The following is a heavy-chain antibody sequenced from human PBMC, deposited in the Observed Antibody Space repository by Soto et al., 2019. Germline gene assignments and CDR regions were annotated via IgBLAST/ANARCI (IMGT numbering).Heavy chain of an antibody. Sequence: ASVKVSCKASGDTFTNYAIHWVRQAPGQRLEWMGWVNAGNGDTSYSQRFQGRVTISRDTPASTVYMDLSSLRSEDTAVYYCARGVGSGSYYNQYNWFDPWGQGTLVT. J-gene: IGHJ5*02. CDR2: VNAGNGDT. V-gene: IGHV1-3*01. CDR3: ARGVGSGSYYNQYNWFDP. CDR1: GDTFTNYA. D-gene: IGHD3-10*01.